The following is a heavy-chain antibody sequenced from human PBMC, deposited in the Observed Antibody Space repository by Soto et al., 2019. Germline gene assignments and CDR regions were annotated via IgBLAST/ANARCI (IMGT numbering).Heavy chain of an antibody. D-gene: IGHD1-1*01. V-gene: IGHV3-23*01. J-gene: IGHJ4*02. CDR3: AKDLGNNWNDVGLGPFDY. Sequence: GGSLRLSCAASGFTFSSYAMSWVRQAPGKGLEWVSAISGSGGSTYYADSVKGRFTISRDNSKNTLYLQMNSLRAEDTAVYYCAKDLGNNWNDVGLGPFDYWGQGTLVTVSS. CDR1: GFTFSSYA. CDR2: ISGSGGST.